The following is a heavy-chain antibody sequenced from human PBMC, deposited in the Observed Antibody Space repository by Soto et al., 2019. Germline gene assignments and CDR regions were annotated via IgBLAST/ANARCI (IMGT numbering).Heavy chain of an antibody. Sequence: LRLSCAASGFTFSSYAMHWVRQAPGKGLEWVAVISYDGSNKYYADSVKGRFTISRDNSKNTLYLQMNSLRAEDTAVYYCARDRGPTGIAFDIWGQGTMVTVSS. CDR3: ARDRGPTGIAFDI. J-gene: IGHJ3*02. CDR1: GFTFSSYA. CDR2: ISYDGSNK. V-gene: IGHV3-30-3*01. D-gene: IGHD6-25*01.